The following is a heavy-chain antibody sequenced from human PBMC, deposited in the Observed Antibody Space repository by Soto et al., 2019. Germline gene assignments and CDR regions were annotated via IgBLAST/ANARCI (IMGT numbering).Heavy chain of an antibody. CDR2: IYYSGST. CDR1: GGSISSGGYY. Sequence: QVQLQESGPGLVKPSQTLSLTCTVSGGSISSGGYYWSWIRQHPGKALEWIGYIYYSGSTYYNPSLKSLVTISVDTSKNQFSLKLSSVTAADTAVYYCARDGYCSGGSCYSGWFDPWGQGTLVTVSS. V-gene: IGHV4-31*01. J-gene: IGHJ5*02. D-gene: IGHD2-15*01. CDR3: ARDGYCSGGSCYSGWFDP.